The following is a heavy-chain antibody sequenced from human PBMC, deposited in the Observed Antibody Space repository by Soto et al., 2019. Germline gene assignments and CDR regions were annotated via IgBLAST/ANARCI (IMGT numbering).Heavy chain of an antibody. CDR3: GREGQQLAQEKYYQFNGMDV. J-gene: IGHJ6*02. V-gene: IGHV1-18*01. CDR2: ISGDNINS. Sequence: VKVSCKASGSTFSDYGLSWVRQAPGQPLEWMGWISGDNINSKYSQKFQGRLTMTTDTSTATASMELRSLTSDDTAVYYCGREGQQLAQEKYYQFNGMDVWGQGTTVTVSS. CDR1: GSTFSDYG. D-gene: IGHD6-13*01.